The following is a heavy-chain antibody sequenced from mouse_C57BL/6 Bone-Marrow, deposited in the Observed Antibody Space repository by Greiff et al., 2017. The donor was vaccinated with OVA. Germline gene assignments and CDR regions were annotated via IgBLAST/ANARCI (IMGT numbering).Heavy chain of an antibody. J-gene: IGHJ4*01. V-gene: IGHV1-5*01. D-gene: IGHD2-5*01. CDR2: IYPGNSDT. CDR3: TKRSYSNYPYYYAMDY. CDR1: GYTFTSYW. Sequence: EVQLQESGTVLARPGASVEMSCKTSGYTFTSYWMHWVKQRPGQGLEWIGAIYPGNSDTSYNQKFKGKAKLTAVTSASTAYMELSSLTNEDSAVYYCTKRSYSNYPYYYAMDYWGQGTSVTVSS.